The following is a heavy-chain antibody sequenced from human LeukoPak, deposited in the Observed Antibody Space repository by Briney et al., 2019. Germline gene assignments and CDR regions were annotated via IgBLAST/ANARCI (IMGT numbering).Heavy chain of an antibody. J-gene: IGHJ4*02. CDR3: ARTYYDILTGYLYYFDY. CDR1: GGSFSSYY. Sequence: PSETLSLTCAVYGGSFSSYYWSWIRQPPGKGLEWIGEINHSGSTNYNPSLKSRVTISVDTSKNQFSLKLSSVTAADTAVYYCARTYYDILTGYLYYFDYWGQGTLVTVSS. V-gene: IGHV4-34*01. CDR2: INHSGST. D-gene: IGHD3-9*01.